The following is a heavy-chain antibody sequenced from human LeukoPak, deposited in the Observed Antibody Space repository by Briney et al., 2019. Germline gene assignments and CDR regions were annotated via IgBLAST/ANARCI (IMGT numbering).Heavy chain of an antibody. Sequence: PGGSLRLSCAASGFTFSDYWMTWIRQAPGKGLEWVSYISPSGTVIYYGDSVKGRFTISRDNAKKSLYLQMNSLRAEDTAVYYCARDYNCWGQGTLVTASS. J-gene: IGHJ4*02. V-gene: IGHV3-11*01. D-gene: IGHD3-10*01. CDR1: GFTFSDYW. CDR2: ISPSGTVI. CDR3: ARDYNC.